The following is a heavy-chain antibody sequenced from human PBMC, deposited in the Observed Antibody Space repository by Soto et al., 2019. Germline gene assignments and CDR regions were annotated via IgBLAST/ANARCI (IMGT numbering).Heavy chain of an antibody. CDR2: IRNKASSYTT. CDR1: GFTFSDHY. CDR3: ARDLNYGLFDY. Sequence: GGSLRLSCAASGFTFSDHYMDWVRQAPGQGLEWVGRIRNKASSYTTEYAASVKGRFTISRDDSKNSLYLQMNSLKTEDTAVYYCARDLNYGLFDYWGQGTLVTVSS. D-gene: IGHD4-17*01. V-gene: IGHV3-72*01. J-gene: IGHJ4*02.